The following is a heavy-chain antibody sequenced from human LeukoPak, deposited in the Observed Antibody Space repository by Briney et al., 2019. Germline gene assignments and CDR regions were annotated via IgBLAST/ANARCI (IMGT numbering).Heavy chain of an antibody. CDR2: ISYDGSNK. J-gene: IGHJ3*02. CDR1: GFTFSSYG. V-gene: IGHV3-30*18. Sequence: GRSLRLSCAASGFTFSSYGMHWVRQAPGKGLEWVAVISYDGSNKYYADSVKGRFTISRDNSKNTLYLQMNSLRAEDTAVYYCAKDLHYYYYDSSGSTKSGAFDIWGQGTMVTVSS. D-gene: IGHD3-22*01. CDR3: AKDLHYYYYDSSGSTKSGAFDI.